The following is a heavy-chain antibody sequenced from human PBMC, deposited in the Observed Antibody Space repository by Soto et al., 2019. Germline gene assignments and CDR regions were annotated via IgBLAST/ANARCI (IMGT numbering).Heavy chain of an antibody. V-gene: IGHV4-4*09. D-gene: IGHD5-12*01. CDR1: GGSISGHY. CDR3: FLYGYTHGLYLFYF. CDR2: IYSSGST. J-gene: IGHJ4*02. Sequence: SETLSLTCSVSGGSISGHYWSWILQPPGKGREYIGYIYSSGSTNYNPSFKGRATMSVDTSKNQFSLRLSSVTAADSAIYYCFLYGYTHGLYLFYFWGQGSPVPGSA.